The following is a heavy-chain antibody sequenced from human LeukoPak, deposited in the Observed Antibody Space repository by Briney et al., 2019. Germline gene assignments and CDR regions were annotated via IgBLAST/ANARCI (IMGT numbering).Heavy chain of an antibody. CDR1: GYTFTGYS. D-gene: IGHD6-19*01. Sequence: ASVKVSCKTSGYTFTGYSIHWVRQAPGQGLEWMGWINPNSGGTIYAQKFQGRVIMTRDTSISTAYMELSSLRSDDTAVYYCARDHGHSSGWHEYFQYWGQGTLVTVSS. CDR3: ARDHGHSSGWHEYFQY. J-gene: IGHJ1*01. CDR2: INPNSGGT. V-gene: IGHV1-2*02.